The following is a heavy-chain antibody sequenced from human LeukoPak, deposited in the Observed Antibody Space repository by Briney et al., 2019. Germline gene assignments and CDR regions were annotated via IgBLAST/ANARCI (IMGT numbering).Heavy chain of an antibody. V-gene: IGHV3-48*03. J-gene: IGHJ4*02. Sequence: GGSLRLSCAASGFTFSSYEMNWVRQAPGKGLEWVSYISSSGSTIYYADSVKGRFTISRDNAKNSLYLQMNSLRAEDTAVYYCARRRGDSSGYYYDDYWGQGTLVTVSS. D-gene: IGHD3-22*01. CDR3: ARRRGDSSGYYYDDY. CDR2: ISSSGSTI. CDR1: GFTFSSYE.